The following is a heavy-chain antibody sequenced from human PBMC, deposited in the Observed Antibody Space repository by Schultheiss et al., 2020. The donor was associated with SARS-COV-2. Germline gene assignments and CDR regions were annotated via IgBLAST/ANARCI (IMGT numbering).Heavy chain of an antibody. CDR3: ARGRVYYDFWSGYEVGYYYMDV. CDR2: IYYSGST. CDR1: GGSISSSSYY. D-gene: IGHD3-3*01. V-gene: IGHV4-39*07. Sequence: SETLSLTCTVSGGSISSSSYYWGWIRQPPGKGLEWIGSIYYSGSTNYNPSLKSRVTISVDTSKNQFSLKLSSVTAADTAVYYCARGRVYYDFWSGYEVGYYYMDVWGKGTTVTVS. J-gene: IGHJ6*03.